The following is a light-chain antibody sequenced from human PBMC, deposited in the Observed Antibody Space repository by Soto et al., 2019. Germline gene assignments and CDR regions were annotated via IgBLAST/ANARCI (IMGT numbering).Light chain of an antibody. Sequence: DIVLPEYPGPGSLSPGERATLSCMASQSVSSSYLAWYQQKPGQAPRLLIYGASSRATGIPDRFSGSGSGTDFTLTISRLEPEDFAVYYCQQYGSSPGTFGQGGKVDIK. CDR1: QSVSSSY. V-gene: IGKV3-20*01. CDR3: QQYGSSPGT. CDR2: GAS. J-gene: IGKJ1*01.